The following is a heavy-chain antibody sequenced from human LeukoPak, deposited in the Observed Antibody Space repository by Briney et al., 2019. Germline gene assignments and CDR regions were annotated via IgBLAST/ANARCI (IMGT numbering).Heavy chain of an antibody. CDR1: GGSISSSGYY. J-gene: IGHJ4*02. V-gene: IGHV4-39*07. Sequence: PSETLSLTCTVSGGSISSSGYYWGWIRQPPGKGLEWIGSMYYSGSTYYNPSLKSRVTISVDTSKNHFSLKLSSVTAADTAVYYCARDFRGGYDFRSGYYTPYYFDYWGQGTLVTVSP. CDR3: ARDFRGGYDFRSGYYTPYYFDY. CDR2: MYYSGST. D-gene: IGHD3-3*01.